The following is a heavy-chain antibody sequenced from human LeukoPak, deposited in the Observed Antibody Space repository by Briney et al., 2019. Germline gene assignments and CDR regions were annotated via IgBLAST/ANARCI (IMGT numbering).Heavy chain of an antibody. CDR3: AXVQETPMGSYFDS. V-gene: IGHV4-59*01. CDR2: IFYSGST. J-gene: IGHJ4*02. Sequence: SETLSLTCTVSGGSFSSYYWSWIRQPPGKGLEWIGNIFYSGSTNYTPSLKSRVTISVDRSKNQFSLKVSSVTAADTAVYYCAXVQETPMGSYFDSWGQGTLVTVSS. D-gene: IGHD5-18*01. CDR1: GGSFSSYY.